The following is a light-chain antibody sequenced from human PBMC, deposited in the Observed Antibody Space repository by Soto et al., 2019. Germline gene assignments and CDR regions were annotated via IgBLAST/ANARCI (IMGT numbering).Light chain of an antibody. J-gene: IGKJ1*01. CDR3: QQYGSYSPWT. CDR1: QSIGSW. Sequence: DIQMTQSPSTLSASVGDRVTITCRASQSIGSWLAWYQQKPGKAPKLLIYKASSLESGVPSRFGGSGSGTEFTLAISSLQPDDFASYYCQQYGSYSPWTFGQGTKVEIK. CDR2: KAS. V-gene: IGKV1-5*03.